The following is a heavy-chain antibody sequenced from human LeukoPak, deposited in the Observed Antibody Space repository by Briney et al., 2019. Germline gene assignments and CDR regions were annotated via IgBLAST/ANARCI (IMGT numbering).Heavy chain of an antibody. J-gene: IGHJ4*02. CDR3: ARDLYYYDSSGYPTEDFDY. CDR2: IIPILGIA. V-gene: IGHV1-69*04. CDR1: GGTFSSYA. Sequence: ASVKVSCKASGGTFSSYAISWVRQAPGQGLEWMGRIIPILGIANYAQKFQGRVTITADKSTSTAYMELSSLRSEDTAVYYCARDLYYYDSSGYPTEDFDYWGQGTLVTVSS. D-gene: IGHD3-22*01.